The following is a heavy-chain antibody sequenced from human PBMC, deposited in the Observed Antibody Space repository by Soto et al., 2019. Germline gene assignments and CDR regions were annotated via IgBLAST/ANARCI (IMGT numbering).Heavy chain of an antibody. D-gene: IGHD3-3*02. Sequence: GVSLKISCKGAGYSFTNYWIGWVRQMPGKGLEWMGIIYPGDSDTRYSPSFQGQVTFSADRSISTAYLQWSSLKASDTAMYYCARSHFTIGMGTFDIWGQGTMVTVSS. V-gene: IGHV5-51*01. CDR3: ARSHFTIGMGTFDI. CDR2: IYPGDSDT. J-gene: IGHJ3*02. CDR1: GYSFTNYW.